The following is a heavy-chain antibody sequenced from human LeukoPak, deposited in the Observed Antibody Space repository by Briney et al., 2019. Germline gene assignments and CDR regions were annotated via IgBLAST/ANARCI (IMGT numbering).Heavy chain of an antibody. CDR3: AIDNGRDYDSSGYYSFFDY. CDR1: GFTFSSYE. J-gene: IGHJ4*02. V-gene: IGHV3-48*03. D-gene: IGHD3-22*01. CDR2: ISSSGSTI. Sequence: GGSLRLSCAASGFTFSSYEMNWVRQAPGKGLEWVSYISSSGSTIYYADSVKGRFTISRDNAKNSLYLQMNSLRAEDTAVYYCAIDNGRDYDSSGYYSFFDYWGQGTLVTVSS.